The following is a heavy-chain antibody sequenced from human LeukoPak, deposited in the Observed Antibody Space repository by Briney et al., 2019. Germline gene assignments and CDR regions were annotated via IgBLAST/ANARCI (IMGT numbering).Heavy chain of an antibody. CDR3: AKDRWEIYGSGSTFGS. Sequence: PGGSLRLSCAASGFTFSDYAMHWVRQAPGKGLEWVAVLSYGGTNKYYTDSVKGRFSISRDNSKNTLYLQMNSLRAEDTAVYYCAKDRWEIYGSGSTFGSWGQGTLVTVSS. CDR2: LSYGGTNK. D-gene: IGHD3-10*01. V-gene: IGHV3-30-3*01. CDR1: GFTFSDYA. J-gene: IGHJ4*02.